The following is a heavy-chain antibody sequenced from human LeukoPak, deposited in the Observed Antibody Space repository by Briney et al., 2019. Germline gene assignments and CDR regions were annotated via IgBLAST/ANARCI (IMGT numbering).Heavy chain of an antibody. CDR3: ARLFGSDYGGNSLKGG. CDR2: INPSAGST. J-gene: IGHJ4*02. V-gene: IGHV1-46*01. Sequence: ASVTVSCKASGYTFTSYYMHWVRQAPGQGLEWMGIINPSAGSTTYAQKFQGRVTMTRDTSTSTVYMDLSSLRSEDTAVYYCARLFGSDYGGNSLKGGWGQGTLVTVSS. CDR1: GYTFTSYY. D-gene: IGHD4-23*01.